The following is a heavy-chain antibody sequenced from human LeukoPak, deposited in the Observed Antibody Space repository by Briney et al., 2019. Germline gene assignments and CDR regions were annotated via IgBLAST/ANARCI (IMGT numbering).Heavy chain of an antibody. CDR1: GFTFSDYY. V-gene: IGHV3-11*06. D-gene: IGHD3-9*01. CDR3: AGVYYDILTVYPRYFAY. J-gene: IGHJ4*02. Sequence: GGSLRLSCAASGFTFSDYYMSWIRQAPGKGLEWVSYISSSSSYTNYADSVKGRFTISRDNAKNSLYLQMNSLRAEDTAVYYCAGVYYDILTVYPRYFAYGGQGPRVTVPS. CDR2: ISSSSSYT.